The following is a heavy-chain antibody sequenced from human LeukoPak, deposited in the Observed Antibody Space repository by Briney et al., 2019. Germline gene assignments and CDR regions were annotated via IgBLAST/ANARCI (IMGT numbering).Heavy chain of an antibody. Sequence: GGSLRLSCAASGFTFSSYAMSWVRQAPGKGLEWVSAISGSGGSTYYADSVKGRFTISRDNSKNTPYLQMNSLRAEDTAVYYCAKAVKGYYYYYMDVWGKGTTVTVSS. V-gene: IGHV3-23*01. CDR3: AKAVKGYYYYYMDV. J-gene: IGHJ6*03. CDR1: GFTFSSYA. CDR2: ISGSGGST.